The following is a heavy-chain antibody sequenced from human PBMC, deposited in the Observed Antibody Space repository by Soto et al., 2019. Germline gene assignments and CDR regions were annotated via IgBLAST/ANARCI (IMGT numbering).Heavy chain of an antibody. D-gene: IGHD4-17*01. CDR1: GFTFSSYS. Sequence: GGSLRLSCAASGFTFSSYSMNWVRQAPGKGLEWVSSISSSSSYIYYADSVKSRFTISRDNAKNSLYLQMNSLRAEDTAVYYCAREAGDYTYYFDYWGQGTLVTVSS. J-gene: IGHJ4*02. V-gene: IGHV3-21*01. CDR3: AREAGDYTYYFDY. CDR2: ISSSSSYI.